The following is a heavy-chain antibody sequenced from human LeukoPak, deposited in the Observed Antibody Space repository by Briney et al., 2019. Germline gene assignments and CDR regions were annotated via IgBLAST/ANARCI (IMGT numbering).Heavy chain of an antibody. CDR1: GGSISPYY. J-gene: IGHJ6*02. CDR2: IYTSGTS. Sequence: SETLSLTCAVSGGSISPYYWSWIRQAPGKGLEWIGYIYTSGTSNQNPSLKSRVTMSIDTSKNQYSLRVSSVTAADTAVYYCARGFSSWYFGGYYYGMDVWGQGTTVTVPS. V-gene: IGHV4-4*09. D-gene: IGHD6-13*01. CDR3: ARGFSSWYFGGYYYGMDV.